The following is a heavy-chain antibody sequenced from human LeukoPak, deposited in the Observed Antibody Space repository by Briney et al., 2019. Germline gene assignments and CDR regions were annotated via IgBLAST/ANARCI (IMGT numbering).Heavy chain of an antibody. D-gene: IGHD3-3*01. CDR1: GYTFTSYA. CDR2: INTNTGNP. J-gene: IGHJ6*03. V-gene: IGHV7-4-1*02. Sequence: ASVKVSCKASGYTFTSYAMNWVRQAPGQGPEGMGFINTNTGNPTYAQGFTGRLVFSLDTSVSTAYLQISSLKAEDTAVYYCAKVALKYYDFWSGYYKTHMDVWGKGTTVTVSS. CDR3: AKVALKYYDFWSGYYKTHMDV.